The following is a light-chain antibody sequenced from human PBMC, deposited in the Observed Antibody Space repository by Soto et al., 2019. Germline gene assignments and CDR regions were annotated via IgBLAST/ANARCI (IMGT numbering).Light chain of an antibody. CDR2: AAA. V-gene: IGKV1-8*01. CDR1: QGISSY. J-gene: IGKJ2*01. Sequence: IRMTQSPSSFSASTGDRVTITCRASQGISSYLAWYQQKPGKAPKLLIYAAATLQRGAPSRFSASGSGTDFTLTISRLQSEDFATYYCQQYLSYPYTFGQGTKLEI. CDR3: QQYLSYPYT.